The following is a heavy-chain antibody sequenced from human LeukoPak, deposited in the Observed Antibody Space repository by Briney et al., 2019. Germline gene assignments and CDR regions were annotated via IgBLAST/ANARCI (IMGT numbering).Heavy chain of an antibody. J-gene: IGHJ4*02. CDR1: GFTFSSYG. Sequence: GGSLRLSCVASGFTFSSYGMHWVRQAPGKGLEWVAVIRYDGSNKYYADSVKGRFTISKDSSKNTVYLQKNSLRAEDTAVYYCARVKRPYCSGGSCYSGLIFDYWGQGTLVTVSS. V-gene: IGHV3-33*01. CDR2: IRYDGSNK. CDR3: ARVKRPYCSGGSCYSGLIFDY. D-gene: IGHD2-15*01.